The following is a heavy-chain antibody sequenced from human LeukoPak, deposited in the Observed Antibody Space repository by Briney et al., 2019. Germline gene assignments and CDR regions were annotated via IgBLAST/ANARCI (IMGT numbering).Heavy chain of an antibody. CDR2: INPSGGST. CDR1: GYTFTSYY. D-gene: IGHD2-15*01. J-gene: IGHJ6*02. V-gene: IGHV1-46*01. Sequence: ASVKVSCKASGYTFTSYYMYWVRQAPGQGLEWMGIINPSGGSTSYAQKFQGRVTMTRDTSTSTVYMELSSLRSEDTAVYYCAREKGVVAATPYYYYGMDVWGQGTTVTVSS. CDR3: AREKGVVAATPYYYYGMDV.